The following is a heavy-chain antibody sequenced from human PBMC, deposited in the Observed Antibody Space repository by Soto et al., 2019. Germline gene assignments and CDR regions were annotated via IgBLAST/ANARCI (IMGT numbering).Heavy chain of an antibody. V-gene: IGHV4-39*01. D-gene: IGHD1-26*01. Sequence: SETLSLTCTVSGGSISSSRYYWGWIRQPPGKGLERIGSIYYSGSTYYNPSLKSRVTISVDTSKNQFSLKLSSVTAADTAVYYCARLSYGLTDVWGQGTTVTVSS. CDR3: ARLSYGLTDV. CDR1: GGSISSSRYY. J-gene: IGHJ6*02. CDR2: IYYSGST.